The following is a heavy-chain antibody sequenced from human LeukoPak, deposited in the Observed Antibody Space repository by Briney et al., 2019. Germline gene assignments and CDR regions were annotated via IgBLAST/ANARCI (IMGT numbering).Heavy chain of an antibody. D-gene: IGHD3-3*01. CDR2: IRGRADTT. Sequence: LTGGSLRLSCAASGFTFTMFSMNWVRQAPGEGLEWIAFIRGRADTTYYAGSVQGRFTISRDNADDSVYLQMDSLRVEDTAVYYCARTYDYGVGPPGDVFDNRGQGTLVTVPS. CDR3: ARTYDYGVGPPGDVFDN. V-gene: IGHV3-48*01. J-gene: IGHJ3*02. CDR1: GFTFTMFS.